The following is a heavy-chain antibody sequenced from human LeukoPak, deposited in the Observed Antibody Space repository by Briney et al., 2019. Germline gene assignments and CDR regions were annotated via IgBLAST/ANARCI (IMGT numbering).Heavy chain of an antibody. CDR2: IWYDGSNK. J-gene: IGHJ4*02. V-gene: IGHV3-33*06. CDR3: AKSPGVRGVIIYYFDY. D-gene: IGHD3-10*01. Sequence: PGRSLRLSCAASRFTFSSYGMHWVRQAPGKGLEWVAVIWYDGSNKYYADSVKGRFTISRDNSKNTLYLQMNSLRAEDTAVYYCAKSPGVRGVIIYYFDYWGQGTLVTVSS. CDR1: RFTFSSYG.